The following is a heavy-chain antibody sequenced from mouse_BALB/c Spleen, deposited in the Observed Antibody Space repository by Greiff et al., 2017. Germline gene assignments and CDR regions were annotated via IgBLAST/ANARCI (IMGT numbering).Heavy chain of an antibody. V-gene: IGHV8-12*01. J-gene: IGHJ4*01. CDR3: ARRYYYAMDY. CDR1: GFSLSTSGMG. Sequence: QVTLKVSGPGILQPSQTLSLTCSFSGFSLSTSGMGVSWIRQPSGKGLEWLAHIYWDDDKRYNPSLKSRLTISKDTSSNQVFFKITSVDTADTATYYCARRYYYAMDYWGQGTSVTVSS. CDR2: IYWDDDK.